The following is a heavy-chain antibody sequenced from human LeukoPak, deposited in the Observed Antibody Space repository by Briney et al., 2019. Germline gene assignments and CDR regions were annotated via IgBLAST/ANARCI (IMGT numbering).Heavy chain of an antibody. CDR3: ARGIEMAAIFFST. D-gene: IGHD5-24*01. J-gene: IGHJ5*02. V-gene: IGHV3-53*01. Sequence: GGSLRLSCAASEFTVSNNYMSWVRQAPGKGLEWVSVIYSDGPTYYADSVKGRFTISRDISKNTVYLQMNSLRTEDTVVYYCARGIEMAAIFFSTWGQGTPVTVSS. CDR2: IYSDGPT. CDR1: EFTVSNNY.